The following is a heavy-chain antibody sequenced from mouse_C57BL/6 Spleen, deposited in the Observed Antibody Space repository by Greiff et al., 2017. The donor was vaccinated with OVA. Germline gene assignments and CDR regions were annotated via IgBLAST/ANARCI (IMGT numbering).Heavy chain of an antibody. Sequence: EVQLQESGGDLVKPGGSLKLSCAASGFTFSSYGMSWVRQTPDKRLEWVATISSGGSYTYYPDSVKGRFTISRDNAKNTLYLQMSSLKSEDTAMYYCARGYDYDGTFYAMDYWGQGTSVTVSS. J-gene: IGHJ4*01. CDR2: ISSGGSYT. CDR1: GFTFSSYG. D-gene: IGHD2-4*01. CDR3: ARGYDYDGTFYAMDY. V-gene: IGHV5-6*01.